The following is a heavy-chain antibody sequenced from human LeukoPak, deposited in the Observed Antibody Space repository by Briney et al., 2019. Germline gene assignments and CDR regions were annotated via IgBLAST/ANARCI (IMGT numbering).Heavy chain of an antibody. J-gene: IGHJ4*02. V-gene: IGHV5-51*01. CDR1: GYTFTTYW. D-gene: IGHD6-13*01. CDR2: IYPGDSDP. CDR3: VRHGLGSSWFGFDY. Sequence: GESLKISCKGSGYTFTTYWIGWVRQMPGKGLEWMGIIYPGDSDPRYSPSFQGQVTVSADKSISTAYLQWSSLKASDSAMYYCVRHGLGSSWFGFDYWGQGTLVTVSS.